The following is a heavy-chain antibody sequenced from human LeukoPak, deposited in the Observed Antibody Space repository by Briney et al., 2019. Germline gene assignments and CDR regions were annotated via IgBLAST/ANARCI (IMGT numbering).Heavy chain of an antibody. CDR1: GYTFNQYG. D-gene: IGHD4-17*01. Sequence: ASVKVSCKASGYTFNQYGMSWLRQAPGQGLEWMGWINPNSGGTNYAQKFQGRVTMTRDTSISTAYMELSRLRSDDTAVCYCARGQRTVPIDYWGQGTLVTVSS. CDR3: ARGQRTVPIDY. J-gene: IGHJ4*02. V-gene: IGHV1-2*02. CDR2: INPNSGGT.